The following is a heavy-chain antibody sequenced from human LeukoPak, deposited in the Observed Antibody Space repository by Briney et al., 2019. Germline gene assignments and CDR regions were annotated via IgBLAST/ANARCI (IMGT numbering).Heavy chain of an antibody. Sequence: PSETLSLTCSVSGGSITSYYWSWIRQPPGKGLEWIRYISSSGSTNYNPSLKSRVTMSVDTSKNQFSLKLSSVTAADTAVYYCASGGYCGTTTCYPNWFDPWGQGTLVTVSS. CDR1: GGSITSYY. CDR3: ASGGYCGTTTCYPNWFDP. V-gene: IGHV4-59*01. D-gene: IGHD2-2*01. J-gene: IGHJ5*02. CDR2: ISSSGST.